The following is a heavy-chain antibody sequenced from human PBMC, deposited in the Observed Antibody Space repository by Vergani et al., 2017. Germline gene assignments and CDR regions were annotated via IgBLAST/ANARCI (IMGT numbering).Heavy chain of an antibody. J-gene: IGHJ3*02. D-gene: IGHD4-17*01. Sequence: QVQLVQSGAEVKKPGSSVKVSCKASGGTFSSYTISWVRQAPGQGLEWMGRIIPILGIANYAQKFQGRVTITADKSTSTAYMELSSLRSEDTAVYYCARTPTSRRDYGDAFDIWGQGTMVTVSS. CDR1: GGTFSSYT. CDR2: IIPILGIA. CDR3: ARTPTSRRDYGDAFDI. V-gene: IGHV1-69*02.